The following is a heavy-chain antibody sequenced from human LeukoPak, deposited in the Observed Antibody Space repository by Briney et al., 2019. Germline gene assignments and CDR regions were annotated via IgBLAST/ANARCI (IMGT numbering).Heavy chain of an antibody. CDR2: ISGSGGNT. V-gene: IGHV3-23*01. CDR1: GITLSNYG. D-gene: IGHD3-22*01. Sequence: GGSLRLSCAVSGITLSNYGMSWVRQAPGKGLEWVSGISGSGGNTYYADSVKGRFTISRDNSKTTLYLQMNSLRAEDTAVYFCAKRGVVIRVILVGFHKAAYYFDSWGQGALVTVSS. CDR3: AKRGVVIRVILVGFHKAAYYFDS. J-gene: IGHJ4*02.